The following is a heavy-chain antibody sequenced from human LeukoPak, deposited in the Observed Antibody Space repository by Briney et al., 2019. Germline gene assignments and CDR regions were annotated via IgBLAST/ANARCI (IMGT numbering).Heavy chain of an antibody. CDR3: AKDRGNFEYSFGY. J-gene: IGHJ4*02. CDR2: ISGSGGTT. V-gene: IGHV3-23*01. Sequence: GGSLRLSCAASGSTFRSYAMSWVRQAPGKGLEWVSVISGSGGTTYYADSVKGRFTISRDISKNTLYLQMNSLRAEDTAVYYCAKDRGNFEYSFGYWGQGTLVTVSS. CDR1: GSTFRSYA. D-gene: IGHD1-7*01.